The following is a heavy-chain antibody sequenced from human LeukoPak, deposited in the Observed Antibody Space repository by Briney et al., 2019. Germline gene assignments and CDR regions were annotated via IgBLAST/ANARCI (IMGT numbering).Heavy chain of an antibody. Sequence: TSETLSLTCAVYGGTFSGYYWSWIRQPPGKGLEWIGEINHSGSTNYNPSLKSRVTTSVDTSKNQFSLKLSSVTAADTAVYYCARRADIVVVPAATPFDYWGQGTLVTVSS. D-gene: IGHD2-2*01. V-gene: IGHV4-34*01. CDR2: INHSGST. CDR3: ARRADIVVVPAATPFDY. CDR1: GGTFSGYY. J-gene: IGHJ4*02.